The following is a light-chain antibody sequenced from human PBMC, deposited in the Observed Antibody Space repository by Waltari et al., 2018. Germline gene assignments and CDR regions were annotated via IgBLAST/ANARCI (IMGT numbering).Light chain of an antibody. CDR1: QSVRGS. J-gene: IGKJ1*01. CDR3: QHYVRLPAT. CDR2: GAS. V-gene: IGKV3-20*01. Sequence: EIVLTQSRGTLSLSPGERATLSCRASQSVRGSLAWYQQKAGQAPRLLIYGASSRATGIPDRFSGSGSGTDFSLTISRLEPEDFAVYYCQHYVRLPATFGQGTKVEI.